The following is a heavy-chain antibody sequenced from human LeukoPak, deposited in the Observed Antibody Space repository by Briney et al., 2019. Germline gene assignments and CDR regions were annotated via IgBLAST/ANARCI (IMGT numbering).Heavy chain of an antibody. CDR1: GGTFSSYA. V-gene: IGHV1-69*05. D-gene: IGHD1-26*01. Sequence: ASVKVSCKASGGTFSSYAISWVRQAPGQGLEWTGRIIPIFGTANYAQKFQGRVTITTDESTSTAYMELSSLRSEDTAVYYCAGEDRREEVWGQGTMVTVSS. CDR2: IIPIFGTA. CDR3: AGEDRREEV. J-gene: IGHJ3*01.